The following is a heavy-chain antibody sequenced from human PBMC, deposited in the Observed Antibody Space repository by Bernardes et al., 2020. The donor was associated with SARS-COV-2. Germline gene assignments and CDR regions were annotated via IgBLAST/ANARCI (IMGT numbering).Heavy chain of an antibody. J-gene: IGHJ6*02. CDR3: AGLRAADLSYLREYFHYYGMDV. CDR1: DDSISSSKW. Sequence: SETLSLTCAVSDDSISSSKWWSWVRQSPGKGLEWIGEIYHSGRTHYNPSLKSRVTISVDKSKNQFSLNLNSVTAADTAVYYCAGLRAADLSYLREYFHYYGMDVWGQGTTVTVSS. D-gene: IGHD6-13*01. CDR2: IYHSGRT. V-gene: IGHV4-4*02.